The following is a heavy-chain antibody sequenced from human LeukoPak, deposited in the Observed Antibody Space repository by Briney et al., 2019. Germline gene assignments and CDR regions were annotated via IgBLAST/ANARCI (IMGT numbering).Heavy chain of an antibody. CDR2: IYYSGST. J-gene: IGHJ4*02. V-gene: IGHV4-59*08. Sequence: SETLSLTCTVSGGSISSYYWSWIRQPPGKGLECIGYIYYSGSTNYNPSPKSRVTISVDTSKNQFSLKLSSVTAADTAVYYCARLSPSGGTTGIIDYWGQGTLVTVSS. D-gene: IGHD1-1*01. CDR1: GGSISSYY. CDR3: ARLSPSGGTTGIIDY.